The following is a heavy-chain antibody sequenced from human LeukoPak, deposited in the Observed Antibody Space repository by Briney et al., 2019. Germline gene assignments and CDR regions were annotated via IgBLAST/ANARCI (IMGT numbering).Heavy chain of an antibody. CDR2: VSHSEHT. CDR3: ARDYFGPAYYFDI. J-gene: IGHJ4*02. D-gene: IGHD3-9*01. Sequence: SETLSLTCIVSGDSVTGRFWSWVRQSPGKALEWIGCVSHSEHTRYNSSLRSRVSLSLDTSQNQFSLRLSSVTAADTAIYYCARDYFGPAYYFDIWGQGALVTVAS. CDR1: GDSVTGRF. V-gene: IGHV4-59*02.